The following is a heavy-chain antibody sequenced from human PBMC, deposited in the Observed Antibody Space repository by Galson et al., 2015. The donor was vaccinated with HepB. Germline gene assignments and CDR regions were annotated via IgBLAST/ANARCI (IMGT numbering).Heavy chain of an antibody. V-gene: IGHV3-21*01. CDR3: ATTFGLVSHTYTMDV. Sequence: SLRLSCAASEFAFGSFSMNWVRQAPGKGLEWDSSITSSSSLIYYADSVKGRFTISRDNAKNSLFLQMNSLRAEDTAVYYCATTFGLVSHTYTMDVWGHGTTVTVSS. D-gene: IGHD3/OR15-3a*01. CDR1: EFAFGSFS. CDR2: ITSSSSLI. J-gene: IGHJ6*02.